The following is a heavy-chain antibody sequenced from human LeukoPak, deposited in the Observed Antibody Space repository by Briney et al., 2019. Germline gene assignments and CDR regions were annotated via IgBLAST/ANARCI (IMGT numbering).Heavy chain of an antibody. Sequence: PSETLSLTCAVSGGSISSGGYSWSWIRQPPGKGLEWIGYIYYSGSTNYNPSLKSRVTISVDTSKNQFSLKLSSVTAADTAVYYCARVEMATISYFDYWGQGTLVTVSS. CDR2: IYYSGST. D-gene: IGHD5-24*01. V-gene: IGHV4-61*08. J-gene: IGHJ4*02. CDR3: ARVEMATISYFDY. CDR1: GGSISSGGYS.